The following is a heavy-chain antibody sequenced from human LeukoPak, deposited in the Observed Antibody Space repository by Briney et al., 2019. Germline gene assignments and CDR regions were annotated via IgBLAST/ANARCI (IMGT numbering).Heavy chain of an antibody. D-gene: IGHD2-15*01. CDR3: AKDQCSGGSCPVIY. J-gene: IGHJ4*02. V-gene: IGHV3-23*01. CDR1: GFTFNKYD. CDR2: ISGSGGST. Sequence: GGSLRLSCTASGFTFNKYDMHWVRQAPGKGLEWVSAISGSGGSTYYADSVKGRFTISRDNSKNTLYLQMNSLRAEDTAVYYCAKDQCSGGSCPVIYWGQGTLVTVSS.